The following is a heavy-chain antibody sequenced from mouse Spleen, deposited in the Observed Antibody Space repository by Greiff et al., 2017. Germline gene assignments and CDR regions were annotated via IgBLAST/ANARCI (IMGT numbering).Heavy chain of an antibody. D-gene: IGHD1-1*01. J-gene: IGHJ2*01. CDR2: ISNGGGST. V-gene: IGHV5-12-2*01. Sequence: DVHLVESGGGLVQPGGSLKLSCAASGFTFSSYTVSWVRQTPEKRLEWVAYISNGGGSTYYPDTVKGRFTISRDNAKNTLYLQMSSLKSEDTAMYYCARLTTHFDYWGQGTTLTVSS. CDR3: ARLTTHFDY. CDR1: GFTFSSYT.